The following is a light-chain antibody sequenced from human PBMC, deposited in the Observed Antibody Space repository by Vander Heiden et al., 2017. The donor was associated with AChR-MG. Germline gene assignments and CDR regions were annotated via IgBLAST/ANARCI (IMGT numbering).Light chain of an antibody. V-gene: IGKV3-20*01. CDR2: GAS. J-gene: IGKJ1*01. Sequence: IVLTQSPGTLSLSPGERATLSCRASQSVSSSYLAWYQQKPGQAPRLLIYGASSRATGIPDRFSGSGSGTDFTLTISRLDPEDFAVYYCQQYGSSRWTFGQGTKVEIK. CDR3: QQYGSSRWT. CDR1: QSVSSSY.